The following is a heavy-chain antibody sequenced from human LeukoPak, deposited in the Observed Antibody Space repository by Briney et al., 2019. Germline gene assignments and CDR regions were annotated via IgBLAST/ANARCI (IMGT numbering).Heavy chain of an antibody. V-gene: IGHV3-11*05. J-gene: IGHJ3*02. D-gene: IGHD3-9*01. CDR1: GFTFSDHY. CDR3: ARAPPYYDILTGYHDAFDI. CDR2: ITSSSSYT. Sequence: PGGSLRLSCAASGFTFSDHYMNWIRQAPGKGLEWVSYITSSSSYTNYADSVKGRFTISRDNAKNSLYLQMNSLRAEDTAVYYCARAPPYYDILTGYHDAFDIWGQRTMVTVSS.